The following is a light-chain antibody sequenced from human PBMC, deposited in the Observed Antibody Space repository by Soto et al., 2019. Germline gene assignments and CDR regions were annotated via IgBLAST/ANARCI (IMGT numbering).Light chain of an antibody. V-gene: IGKV3D-7*01. J-gene: IGKJ4*01. CDR1: QSISNTY. CDR2: GAS. Sequence: ESVITQSPSTLSLSPGGRATLSCRASQSISNTYVSWYQQKPGQAPRLLIYGASTRATGIPARFSGSGSGTDFTLSISSLQPEDFAVYYCHQDYDLPLTFGGGTKVDIK. CDR3: HQDYDLPLT.